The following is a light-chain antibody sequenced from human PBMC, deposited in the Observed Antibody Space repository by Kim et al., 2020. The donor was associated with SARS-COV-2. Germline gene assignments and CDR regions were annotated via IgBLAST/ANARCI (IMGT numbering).Light chain of an antibody. J-gene: IGKJ1*01. V-gene: IGKV3-20*01. CDR1: QNVGSNY. CDR2: GAS. CDR3: QLYISSPPET. Sequence: EIVLTQSPGTLSLSPGERAPLSCRASQNVGSNYLAWYRQKSGQAPRLIIYGASTRANGIPDRFSGSGSGTDSTLTISRLEPEDVAVYYCQLYISSPPETFGQGTKVDIK.